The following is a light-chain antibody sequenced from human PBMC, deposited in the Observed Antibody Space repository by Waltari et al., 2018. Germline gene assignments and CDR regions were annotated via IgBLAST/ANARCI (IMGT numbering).Light chain of an antibody. V-gene: IGKV1-39*01. J-gene: IGKJ1*01. CDR2: ASN. CDR3: QQSYSSPWT. Sequence: DIQMTQSPSSLSASVGDRITITCRASQRIDFYLHWYRQRPGKAPELLIYASNILQSGVPSRFRGIGSGTEFTLTISSLQTEDFAIYYCQQSYSSPWTFGPGTKVEIK. CDR1: QRIDFY.